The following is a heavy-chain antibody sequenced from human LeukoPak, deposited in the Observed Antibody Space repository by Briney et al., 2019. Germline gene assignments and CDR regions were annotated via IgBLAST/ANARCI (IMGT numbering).Heavy chain of an antibody. J-gene: IGHJ5*02. Sequence: GGSLRLSCAASGFTFSTYGMHWVRQAPGKGLEWVAFIRFDGSKQYYADSVKGRFTISRDNSKNTLYLQMNSLRAEDTAVYYCAKKYSTGLDPWGQGTLVTVSS. CDR3: AKKYSTGLDP. D-gene: IGHD1-26*01. V-gene: IGHV3-30*02. CDR2: IRFDGSKQ. CDR1: GFTFSTYG.